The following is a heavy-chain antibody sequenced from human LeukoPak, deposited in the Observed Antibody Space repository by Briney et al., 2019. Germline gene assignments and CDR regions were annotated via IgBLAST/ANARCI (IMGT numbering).Heavy chain of an antibody. CDR2: INAGNGNT. V-gene: IGHV1-3*01. Sequence: GASVKVSCKASGYTFTNYAIHWVRQAPGQRLEWMGWINAGNGNTKYSQKFQGRVTFTRDTSASTAYMELSSLSSEDTAVYYCARHNDRMRGAFDIWGQGTMVTVCS. J-gene: IGHJ3*02. CDR3: ARHNDRMRGAFDI. CDR1: GYTFTNYA. D-gene: IGHD1-1*01.